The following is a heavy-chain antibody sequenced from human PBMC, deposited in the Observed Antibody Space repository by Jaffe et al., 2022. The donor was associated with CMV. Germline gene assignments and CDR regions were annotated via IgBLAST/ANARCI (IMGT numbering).Heavy chain of an antibody. CDR2: IYYSGST. Sequence: QVQLQESGPGLVKPSETLSLTCTVSGGSISSYYWSWIRQPPGKGLEWIGYIYYSGSTNYNPSLKSRVTISVDTSKNQFSLKLSSVTAADTAVYYCARLWAVAGTVNGDAFDIWGQGTMVTVSS. CDR1: GGSISSYY. J-gene: IGHJ3*02. V-gene: IGHV4-59*08. CDR3: ARLWAVAGTVNGDAFDI. D-gene: IGHD6-19*01.